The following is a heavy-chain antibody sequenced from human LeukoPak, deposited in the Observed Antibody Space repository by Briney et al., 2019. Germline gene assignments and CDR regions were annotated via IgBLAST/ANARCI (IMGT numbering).Heavy chain of an antibody. V-gene: IGHV3-21*01. J-gene: IGHJ6*03. Sequence: GGSLRLSCAASGFTFNTYSMNWVRQAPGKGLEWVSSISRSSDCIFYADSVRGRFTISRDNAKNSLYLQMNSLRAEDTAVYYCARHGSGSSYYYYMDVWGKGTTVTVSS. CDR2: ISRSSDCI. CDR1: GFTFNTYS. D-gene: IGHD3-10*01. CDR3: ARHGSGSSYYYYMDV.